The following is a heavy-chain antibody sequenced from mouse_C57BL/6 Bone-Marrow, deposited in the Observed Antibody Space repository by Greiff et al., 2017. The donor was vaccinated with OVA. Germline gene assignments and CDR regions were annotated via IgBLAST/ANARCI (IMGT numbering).Heavy chain of an antibody. CDR3: TSYGNFDY. CDR2: IVPENGGT. V-gene: IGHV14-4*01. Sequence: EVQGEESGAELVRPGASVKLSCTASGFTFTDDYMHWVKQRPEHGLEWIGWIVPENGGTDYASKFQGKATITADTSSNTAYLQLSSLTSEDTAVYYCTSYGNFDYWGQGTTLTVSA. CDR1: GFTFTDDY. J-gene: IGHJ2*01. D-gene: IGHD2-1*01.